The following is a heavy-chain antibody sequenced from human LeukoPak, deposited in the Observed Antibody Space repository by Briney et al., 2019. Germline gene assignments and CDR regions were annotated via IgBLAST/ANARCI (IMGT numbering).Heavy chain of an antibody. D-gene: IGHD4-17*01. Sequence: GGSLRLSCAASGFTFSSYGMHWVRQAPGKGLEWVAVISYDGSNKYYADSVKGRFTISRDNSKNTLYLQMNSLRAEDTAVYYCAKDHNYGDSCDYWGQGTLVTVSS. CDR2: ISYDGSNK. CDR1: GFTFSSYG. CDR3: AKDHNYGDSCDY. V-gene: IGHV3-30*18. J-gene: IGHJ4*02.